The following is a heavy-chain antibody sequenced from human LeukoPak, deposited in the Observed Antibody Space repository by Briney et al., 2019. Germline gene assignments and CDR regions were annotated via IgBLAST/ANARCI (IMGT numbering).Heavy chain of an antibody. D-gene: IGHD4-23*01. CDR3: ARQRGLRWSNPGYFDY. CDR1: GYTFTSYG. CDR2: ISAYNGNT. J-gene: IGHJ4*02. V-gene: IGHV1-18*01. Sequence: ASVKVSCKASGYTFTSYGISWVRQAPGQGLEWMGWISAYNGNTNYAQKLQGRVTMTTDTSTSTAYMELRSLRSDDTAVYYCARQRGLRWSNPGYFDYWGQGTLVTVSS.